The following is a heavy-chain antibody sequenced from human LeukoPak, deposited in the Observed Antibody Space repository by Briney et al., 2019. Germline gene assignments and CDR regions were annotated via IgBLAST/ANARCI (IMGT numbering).Heavy chain of an antibody. CDR1: GGSISSYY. Sequence: NPSETLSLTCTVSGGSISSYYWSWIRQPPGKGLEWIGYIYYSGSTNYNPSLKSRVTISVDTSKNQFSLKLTSVTAADTAVYYCARENYSSSTEPYYYMDVWGKGTTVTVSS. D-gene: IGHD6-6*01. J-gene: IGHJ6*03. CDR2: IYYSGST. CDR3: ARENYSSSTEPYYYMDV. V-gene: IGHV4-59*12.